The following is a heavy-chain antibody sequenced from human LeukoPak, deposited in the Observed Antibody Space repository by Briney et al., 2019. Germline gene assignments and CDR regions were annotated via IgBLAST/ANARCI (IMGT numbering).Heavy chain of an antibody. D-gene: IGHD1-20*01. CDR2: IIPIFGTA. J-gene: IGHJ3*02. CDR3: ARAPYNWKGAFDI. Sequence: SVKVSCKASGGTFSSYAISWVRQAPGQGLEWMGGIIPIFGTANYAQKFQGRVTMTRDTSTSTVYMELSSLRSEDTAVYYCARAPYNWKGAFDIWGQGTMVTVSS. CDR1: GGTFSSYA. V-gene: IGHV1-69*05.